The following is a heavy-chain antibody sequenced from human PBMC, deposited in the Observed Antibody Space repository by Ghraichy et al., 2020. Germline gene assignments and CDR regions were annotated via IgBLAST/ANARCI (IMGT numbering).Heavy chain of an antibody. CDR3: ARDEAPSSGPRYYFDY. J-gene: IGHJ4*02. CDR1: GGSISSGGYY. V-gene: IGHV4-31*03. Sequence: SETLSLTCTVSGGSISSGGYYWSWIRQHPGKGLEWIGYIYYSGSTYYNPSLKSRVTISVDTSKNQFSLKLSSVTAADTAVYYCARDEAPSSGPRYYFDYWGQGTLVTVSS. CDR2: IYYSGST. D-gene: IGHD3-3*01.